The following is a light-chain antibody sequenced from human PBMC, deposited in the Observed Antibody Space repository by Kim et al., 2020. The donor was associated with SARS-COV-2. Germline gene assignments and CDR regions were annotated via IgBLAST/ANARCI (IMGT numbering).Light chain of an antibody. V-gene: IGLV1-47*01. CDR3: AAWDDSLGGWV. CDR1: NSAIENHF. CDR2: RND. J-gene: IGLJ3*02. Sequence: GQRVTISCSGSNSAIENHFVFWYQQLPGTAPKVLIYRNDLRPSGVPDRFSGSKSGTSASLAISGLRSEDEALYYCAAWDDSLGGWVFGGGTKLTVL.